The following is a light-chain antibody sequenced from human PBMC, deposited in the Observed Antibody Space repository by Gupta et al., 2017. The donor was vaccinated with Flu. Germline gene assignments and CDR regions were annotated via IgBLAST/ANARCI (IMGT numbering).Light chain of an antibody. CDR3: QQSYTTPPLS. V-gene: IGKV1-39*01. J-gene: IGKJ4*01. CDR2: SAS. CDR1: HPIKTY. Sequence: DRVTITCRASHPIKTYLNWYQQKPWQAPRLLISSASTLQSGVPSRCSGSGSGTDFALTISSLQPEDFVTYYCQQSYTTPPLSFGGGTKVEIK.